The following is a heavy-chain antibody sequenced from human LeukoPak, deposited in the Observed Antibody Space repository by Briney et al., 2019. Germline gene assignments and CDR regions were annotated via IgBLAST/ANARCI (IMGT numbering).Heavy chain of an antibody. CDR1: GGSISSGDYY. Sequence: PSETLSLTCTVSGGSISSGDYYWSWIRQPPGKGLEWIGYIYYSGSTYYNPSLKSRVTISVDTSKNQFSLKLSSVTAADTAVYYCARGYCGGDCYYLGDAFDIWGQGTMVTVSS. CDR3: ARGYCGGDCYYLGDAFDI. CDR2: IYYSGST. J-gene: IGHJ3*02. V-gene: IGHV4-30-4*01. D-gene: IGHD2-21*02.